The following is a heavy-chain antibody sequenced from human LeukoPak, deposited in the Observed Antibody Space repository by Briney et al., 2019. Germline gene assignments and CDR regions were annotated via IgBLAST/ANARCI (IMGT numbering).Heavy chain of an antibody. V-gene: IGHV3-43D*03. CDR1: GFTFDDYA. CDR3: AKYSYGSGTSFDP. CDR2: ISWDGGST. J-gene: IGHJ5*02. Sequence: GGSLRLSCAASGFTFDDYAMHWVRQAPGKGLEWVSLISWDGGSTYYADSVKGRFTISRDNAKNSMHLQMGSLRAEDTAVYYCAKYSYGSGTSFDPWGQGTLVTVSS. D-gene: IGHD3-10*01.